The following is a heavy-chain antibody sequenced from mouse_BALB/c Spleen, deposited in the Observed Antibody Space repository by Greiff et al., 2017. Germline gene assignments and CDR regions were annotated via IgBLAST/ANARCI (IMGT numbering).Heavy chain of an antibody. V-gene: IGHV7-1*02. D-gene: IGHD1-2*01. J-gene: IGHJ4*01. CDR1: GFTFSDFY. CDR3: GRGIYGGYAMDY. CDR2: SRNKANDYTT. Sequence: EVMLVESGGGLVQPGGSLRLSCATSGFTFSDFYMEWVRQPPGKRLEWIAASRNKANDYTTEYSASVKGRFIVSRDTCKSILYLQMNALRAEDSAVYDCGRGIYGGYAMDYWGQGTSVTVSS.